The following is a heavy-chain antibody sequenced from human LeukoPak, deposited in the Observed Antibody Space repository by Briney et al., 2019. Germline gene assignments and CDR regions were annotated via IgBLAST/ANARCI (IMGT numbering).Heavy chain of an antibody. V-gene: IGHV4-39*07. J-gene: IGHJ4*02. CDR2: IYYSGST. Sequence: SETLSLTCTVSGGSISTIDYYWNWIRQPPGKGLEWIGSIYYSGSTYYNPSLKSRVTISVDTSKNQFSLKLSSVTAADTAVYYCARSSKTYCDYWGQGTLVTVSS. D-gene: IGHD2-2*01. CDR1: GGSISTIDYY. CDR3: ARSSKTYCDY.